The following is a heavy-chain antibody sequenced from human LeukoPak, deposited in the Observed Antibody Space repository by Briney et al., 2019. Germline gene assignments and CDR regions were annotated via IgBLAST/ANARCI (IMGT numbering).Heavy chain of an antibody. Sequence: EASVKVSCKASGYTFTGYYMHLVRQAPGQGLEWMGRINPNSGGTNYAQKFQGRVTMTRDTSISTAYMELSRLRSDDTAVYYCARDPNSSSNPDYWGQGTLVTVSS. CDR1: GYTFTGYY. CDR2: INPNSGGT. D-gene: IGHD6-6*01. J-gene: IGHJ4*02. V-gene: IGHV1-2*06. CDR3: ARDPNSSSNPDY.